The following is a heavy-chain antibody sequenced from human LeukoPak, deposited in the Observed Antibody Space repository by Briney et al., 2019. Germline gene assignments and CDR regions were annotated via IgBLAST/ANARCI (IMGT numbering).Heavy chain of an antibody. CDR2: INPNSGST. D-gene: IGHD4-11*01. CDR1: GYTLTGYY. J-gene: IGHJ4*02. CDR3: ARDAIVRDYSNSDY. V-gene: IGHV1-2*02. Sequence: ASVKVSCKASGYTLTGYYIHWVRQAPGQGLKWMGCINPNSGSTNYAQKFQGRVIMTRDTSISTAYMELSRLTSDDTAVYYCARDAIVRDYSNSDYWGQGTLVTVSS.